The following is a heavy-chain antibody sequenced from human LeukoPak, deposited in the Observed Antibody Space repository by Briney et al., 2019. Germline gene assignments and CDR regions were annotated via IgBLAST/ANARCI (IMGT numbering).Heavy chain of an antibody. Sequence: GSSVKVSCKASGGTFSSYAISWVRQAPGQGLEWMGGIIPIFGTANYAQKFQGRVTITTDESTSTAYMELSSLRSEDTAVYYCARGPPTRSQQLGRYYYYYMDVWGKGTTVTVSS. D-gene: IGHD6-6*01. J-gene: IGHJ6*03. CDR3: ARGPPTRSQQLGRYYYYYMDV. CDR1: GGTFSSYA. V-gene: IGHV1-69*05. CDR2: IIPIFGTA.